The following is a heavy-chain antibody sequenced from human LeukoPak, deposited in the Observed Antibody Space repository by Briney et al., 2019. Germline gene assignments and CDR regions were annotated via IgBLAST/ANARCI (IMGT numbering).Heavy chain of an antibody. V-gene: IGHV3-23*01. CDR2: ISGSGVNT. D-gene: IGHD2-2*01. CDR3: VKHSAPVLAAARFDY. J-gene: IGHJ4*02. Sequence: GGSLRLSCAASGFTFSSSWMSWVRQAPGKGLEWVSVISGSGVNTYYADSVKGRFTISRDNSKTTLYLQMNSLRAEDTAVYYCVKHSAPVLAAARFDYWGQGTLVAVSS. CDR1: GFTFSSSW.